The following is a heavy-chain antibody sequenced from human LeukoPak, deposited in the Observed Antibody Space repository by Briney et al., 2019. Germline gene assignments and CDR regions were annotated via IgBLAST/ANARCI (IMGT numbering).Heavy chain of an antibody. CDR2: IYTSGST. Sequence: SETLSLTCTVSGGSISSYYWSWIRQPAGKGLEWIGRIYTSGSTNYNPSLKSRVTMSVDTSKNQFSLKLSSVTAADTAVYYCARTADYDFWSGLNYYYYMDVWGEGTTVTVSS. D-gene: IGHD3-3*01. CDR1: GGSISSYY. CDR3: ARTADYDFWSGLNYYYYMDV. V-gene: IGHV4-4*07. J-gene: IGHJ6*03.